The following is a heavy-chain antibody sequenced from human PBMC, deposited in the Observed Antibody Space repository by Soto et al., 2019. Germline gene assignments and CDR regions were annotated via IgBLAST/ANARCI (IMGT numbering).Heavy chain of an antibody. J-gene: IGHJ4*02. CDR3: ARGPPIFY. CDR1: GGSISSGGYS. D-gene: IGHD3-9*01. Sequence: SETLSPTCAVSGGSISSGGYSWSWIRQPPGKGLEWIGYIYHSVSTYYNPSLKSRVTISVDRSKNQFSLKLSSVTAADTAVYYCARGPPIFYWGQGTLVTVSS. CDR2: IYHSVST. V-gene: IGHV4-30-2*01.